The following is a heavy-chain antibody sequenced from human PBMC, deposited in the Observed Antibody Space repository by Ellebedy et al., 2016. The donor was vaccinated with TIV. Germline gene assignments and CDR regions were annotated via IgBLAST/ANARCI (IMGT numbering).Heavy chain of an antibody. J-gene: IGHJ5*02. CDR3: ASTEYSNHNRFDP. CDR2: ISSSSSYI. CDR1: GFTFSSYS. Sequence: GESLKISCAASGFTFSSYSMNWVRQAPGKGLEWVSSISSSSSYIYYADSVKGRFTISRDNAKNSLYLQMNSLRAEDTAMYYCASTEYSNHNRFDPWGPGSLVPVSS. V-gene: IGHV3-21*01. D-gene: IGHD4-11*01.